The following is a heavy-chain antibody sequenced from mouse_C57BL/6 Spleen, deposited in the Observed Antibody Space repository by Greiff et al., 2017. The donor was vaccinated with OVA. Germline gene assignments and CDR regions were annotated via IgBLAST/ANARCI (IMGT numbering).Heavy chain of an antibody. J-gene: IGHJ2*01. CDR3: ARNWDTDYFDY. V-gene: IGHV1-42*01. D-gene: IGHD4-1*01. Sequence: EVQLQQSGPELVKPGASVKISCKASGYSFTGYYMNWVKQSPEKSLEWIGEINPSTGGTTYNQKFKAKATLTVDKSSSTAYMQLKSLTSEDSAVYYCARNWDTDYFDYWGQGTTLTVSS. CDR1: GYSFTGYY. CDR2: INPSTGGT.